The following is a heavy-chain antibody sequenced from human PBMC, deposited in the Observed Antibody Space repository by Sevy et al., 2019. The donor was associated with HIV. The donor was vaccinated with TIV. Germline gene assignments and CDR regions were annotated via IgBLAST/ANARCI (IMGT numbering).Heavy chain of an antibody. D-gene: IGHD3-16*01. CDR3: SGDVDYDYVWGSYRPFMSASNWFDP. J-gene: IGHJ5*02. V-gene: IGHV3-49*03. Sequence: GGSLRLSCTASGFTSGDYAMSWFRQAPGKGLEWVGFIRSKAYGGTTEYAASVKGRFTISRDDSKSIAYLQMNSLKTEDTAVYYCSGDVDYDYVWGSYRPFMSASNWFDPWGQGTLVTVSS. CDR1: GFTSGDYA. CDR2: IRSKAYGGTT.